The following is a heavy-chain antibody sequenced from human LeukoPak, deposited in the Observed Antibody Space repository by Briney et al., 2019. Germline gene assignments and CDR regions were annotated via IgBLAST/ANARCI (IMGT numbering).Heavy chain of an antibody. D-gene: IGHD3-10*01. CDR3: AGDMVRGVMVDY. CDR2: IIPILGMA. V-gene: IGHV1-69*04. CDR1: GGTFSSYA. J-gene: IGHJ4*02. Sequence: SVKVSCKASGGTFSSYAISWVRQAPGQGLEWMGRIIPILGMANYAQKFQGRVTITADKSTSTAYMELSSLRSEDTAVYYCAGDMVRGVMVDYWGQGTLVTVSS.